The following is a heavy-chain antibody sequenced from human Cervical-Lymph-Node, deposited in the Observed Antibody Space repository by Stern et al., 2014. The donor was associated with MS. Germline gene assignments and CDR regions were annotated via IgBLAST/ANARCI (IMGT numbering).Heavy chain of an antibody. D-gene: IGHD5-18*01. CDR3: ATPGFSYGGPFDY. J-gene: IGHJ4*02. CDR1: GFTFGSYG. V-gene: IGHV3-33*01. Sequence: QVQLVQSGGGVVQPGRSRRLSCAASGFTFGSYGMHGVRQARGKGLEWGAVIWDDGSNKNYADPAKGRVTIHGGTCHNTMLLQMNSLRAEDTAVYYCATPGFSYGGPFDYWGQGTLVTVSS. CDR2: IWDDGSNK.